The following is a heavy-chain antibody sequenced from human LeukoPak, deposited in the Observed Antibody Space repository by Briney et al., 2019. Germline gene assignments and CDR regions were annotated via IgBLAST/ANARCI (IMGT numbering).Heavy chain of an antibody. D-gene: IGHD5-12*01. CDR3: ARAQTLYNGYDSNWFDP. V-gene: IGHV3-11*06. CDR1: GFTFSDYY. J-gene: IGHJ5*02. CDR2: ISSSSSYT. Sequence: PGGSLRLSCAASGFTFSDYYMSWIRQAPGKGLEWVSYISSSSSYTNYADSVKGRFTISRDNAKNSLYLQMNSLRAEDTAVYYCARAQTLYNGYDSNWFDPWGQGTLVTVSS.